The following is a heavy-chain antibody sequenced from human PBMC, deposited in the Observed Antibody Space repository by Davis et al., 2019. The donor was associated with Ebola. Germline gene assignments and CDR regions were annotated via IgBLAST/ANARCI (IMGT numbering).Heavy chain of an antibody. CDR1: GFTFSSYA. V-gene: IGHV3-23*01. D-gene: IGHD4-17*01. Sequence: GESLKISCAASGFTFSSYAMSWVRQAPGKGLEWVSAISGSGGSTYYAGSVKGRFTISRDNAKNTLYLQMNSLRDEDTALYYCSRGGAVKFNYWGQGTLVTVSS. CDR3: SRGGAVKFNY. CDR2: ISGSGGST. J-gene: IGHJ4*02.